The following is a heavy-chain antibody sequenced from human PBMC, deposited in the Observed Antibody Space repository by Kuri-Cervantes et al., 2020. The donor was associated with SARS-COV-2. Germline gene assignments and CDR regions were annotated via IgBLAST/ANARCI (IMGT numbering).Heavy chain of an antibody. CDR3: AKAGKKVGYCSSTSCYLDSDY. J-gene: IGHJ4*02. V-gene: IGHV3-23*01. D-gene: IGHD2-2*01. CDR2: ISGSGGST. CDR1: GFTFSSYA. Sequence: GESLKISCAASGFTFSSYAMSWVRQAPGKGLEWVSAISGSGGSTYYADSVKGRFTISRDNSKNTLYLQMNSLRAEDTAVYYCAKAGKKVGYCSSTSCYLDSDYWGQGTLVTVSS.